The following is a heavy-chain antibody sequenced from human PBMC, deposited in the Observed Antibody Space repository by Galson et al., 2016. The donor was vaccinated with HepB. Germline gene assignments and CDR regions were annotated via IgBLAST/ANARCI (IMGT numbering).Heavy chain of an antibody. J-gene: IGHJ4*02. Sequence: SETLSLTCTVAGGSINNYYWHWIRQPPGKGLEWVGSVGYNGDTRYNPSLRGRITISLDTPKNQFSLKLNSLTSADAAVYYCSREWSSFEFWGQGTLVTVSP. CDR3: SREWSSFEF. CDR1: GGSINNYY. V-gene: IGHV4-59*01. D-gene: IGHD2-15*01. CDR2: VGYNGDT.